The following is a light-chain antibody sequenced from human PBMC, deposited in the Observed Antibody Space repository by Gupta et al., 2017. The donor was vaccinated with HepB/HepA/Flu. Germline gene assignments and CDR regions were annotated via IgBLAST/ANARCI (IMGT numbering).Light chain of an antibody. V-gene: IGLV2-14*03. Sequence: QSALTQPASVSGSPGQAITISCTGTSSDVGGYNYVSWYQQHPDKAPKLMIYDVSSRPSGVANRVSGSKSGNTAALTISGLQAEDEADYYCSSFSSSSTAHILFGGGTKLTVL. CDR3: SSFSSSSTAHIL. CDR2: DVS. CDR1: SSDVGGYNY. J-gene: IGLJ2*01.